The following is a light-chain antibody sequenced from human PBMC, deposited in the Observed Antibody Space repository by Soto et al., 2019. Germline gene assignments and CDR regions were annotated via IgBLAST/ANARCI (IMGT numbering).Light chain of an antibody. Sequence: DIQMTQSPSTLSASVGDRVTITCRASQSISSWLAWYQQKPGKAPNLLIYKASNLESDVPSRFSGSGSGTEFTLTISRLQPDDFATYYCQQYNSYSWTFGQGTRVEIK. V-gene: IGKV1-5*03. CDR3: QQYNSYSWT. CDR2: KAS. CDR1: QSISSW. J-gene: IGKJ1*01.